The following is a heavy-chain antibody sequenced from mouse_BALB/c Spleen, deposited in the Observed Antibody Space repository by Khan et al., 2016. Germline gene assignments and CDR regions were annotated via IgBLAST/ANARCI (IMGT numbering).Heavy chain of an antibody. J-gene: IGHJ4*01. Sequence: QIQLVQSGPELKKPGETVKISCKASDYTFTDYSMHWVKQAPGKGLKWMGWINTETGEPTYADDFKGRFAFSLETSVSTAYLQINNLKNEDTATLFCVREVRHAMDYWGQGTSVTVAS. CDR2: INTETGEP. CDR3: VREVRHAMDY. CDR1: DYTFTDYS. D-gene: IGHD2-14*01. V-gene: IGHV9-2-1*01.